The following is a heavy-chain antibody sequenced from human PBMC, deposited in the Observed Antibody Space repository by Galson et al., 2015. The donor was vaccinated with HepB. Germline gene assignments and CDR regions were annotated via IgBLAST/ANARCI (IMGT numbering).Heavy chain of an antibody. V-gene: IGHV3-48*02. CDR3: AGDRGGWGFVS. CDR2: IGTGGTI. Sequence: SLRLSCAASGLSFSTYTMNWVRRAPGKGLEWLGFIGTGGTIYYADSVRGRFTISRDTAKNSVFLQMNSLRDEDTAVYYCAGDRGGWGFVSWGQGTLVTVSS. D-gene: IGHD4-23*01. J-gene: IGHJ4*02. CDR1: GLSFSTYT.